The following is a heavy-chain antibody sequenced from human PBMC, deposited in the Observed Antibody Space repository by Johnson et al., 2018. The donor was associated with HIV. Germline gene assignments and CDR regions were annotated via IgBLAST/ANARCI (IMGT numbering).Heavy chain of an antibody. CDR3: ARDGSNFGAFDI. Sequence: VQLVESGGGLVQPGGSLRLSCAASEFTFTSYDIHWVRQATGKGLEWVSAVGTAGDTYSPGSVKGRFTISRENVKNSFYLQMNSLRAGDAAVYFCARDGSNFGAFDIWGQGTMVTVSS. V-gene: IGHV3-13*01. J-gene: IGHJ3*02. CDR2: VGTAGDT. CDR1: EFTFTSYD. D-gene: IGHD1-1*01.